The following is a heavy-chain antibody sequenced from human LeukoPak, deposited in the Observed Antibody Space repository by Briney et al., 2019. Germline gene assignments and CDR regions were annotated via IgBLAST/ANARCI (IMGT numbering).Heavy chain of an antibody. Sequence: ASVKVSCKASGYTFNNYGISWVRQTPGQGLEWMGWISAYNGNTNYAQKLQGRVTMTTDTSTSTAYMELRSLRSDDTAVYYCARGLGSYPEIPLDYRGQGTLVTVSS. V-gene: IGHV1-18*01. CDR3: ARGLGSYPEIPLDY. D-gene: IGHD3-16*02. J-gene: IGHJ4*02. CDR1: GYTFNNYG. CDR2: ISAYNGNT.